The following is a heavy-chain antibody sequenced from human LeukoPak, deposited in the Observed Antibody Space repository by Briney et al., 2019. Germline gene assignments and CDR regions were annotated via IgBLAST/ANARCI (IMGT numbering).Heavy chain of an antibody. CDR2: INPSGGST. Sequence: GASVKVSCKASGYTFTSYYMHWVRQAPGQGLEWMGIINPSGGSTSYAQKFQGRVTMTRDMSTSTVYMELSSLRSEDTAVYYCARDLSGRGGDPFPFDYWGQGTLVTVSS. V-gene: IGHV1-46*01. D-gene: IGHD2-21*01. CDR3: ARDLSGRGGDPFPFDY. CDR1: GYTFTSYY. J-gene: IGHJ4*02.